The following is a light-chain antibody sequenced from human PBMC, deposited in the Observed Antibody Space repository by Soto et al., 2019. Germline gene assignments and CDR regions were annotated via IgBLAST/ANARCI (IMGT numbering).Light chain of an antibody. CDR3: QVRTNWSIA. J-gene: IGKJ5*01. V-gene: IGKV3-11*01. CDR1: QNILSN. CDR2: GAS. Sequence: EIVMAQSPATLSVSPGERATLSCRASQNILSNLAWYQQKPGQAPRLLIYGASSRATGIPDRFSGTGSGTDFTLTINNLEPEDFAVYYCQVRTNWSIAFGRGTRLEIK.